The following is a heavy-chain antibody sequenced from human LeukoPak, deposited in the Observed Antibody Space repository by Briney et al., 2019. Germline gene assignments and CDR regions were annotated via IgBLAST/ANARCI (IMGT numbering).Heavy chain of an antibody. CDR3: ARDPSHLQDSFDI. CDR2: TYYRSKWYN. D-gene: IGHD3/OR15-3a*01. Sequence: SQTLSLTCALSGDSVSSNTAAWNWIRQSPSRGLEWLGRTYYRSKWYNDYAVSVKSRMTITPDTSKNQFSLQLNSVTPEDAAVYYCARDPSHLQDSFDIWGQGTMVSVSS. CDR1: GDSVSSNTAA. V-gene: IGHV6-1*01. J-gene: IGHJ3*02.